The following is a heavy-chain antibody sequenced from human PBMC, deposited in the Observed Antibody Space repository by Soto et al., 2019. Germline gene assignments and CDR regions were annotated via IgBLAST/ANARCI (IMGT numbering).Heavy chain of an antibody. V-gene: IGHV1-8*01. J-gene: IGHJ4*02. Sequence: ASVKVSCKASGYSFTSYDINWVRQATGQGREWMGWMNPNSGNTGYAQKFQGRVTMTRNTSISTAYMELSSLRSEDTAVYYCARGPRYCSSTSCRIHFDYWGQGTLVTVSS. CDR1: GYSFTSYD. CDR3: ARGPRYCSSTSCRIHFDY. D-gene: IGHD2-2*01. CDR2: MNPNSGNT.